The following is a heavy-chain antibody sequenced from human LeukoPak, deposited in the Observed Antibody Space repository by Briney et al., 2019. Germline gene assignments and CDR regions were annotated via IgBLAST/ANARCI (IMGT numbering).Heavy chain of an antibody. CDR1: GGSISSSSYY. CDR3: ARSGGYYYYMDV. Sequence: SETLSLTCTVSGGSISSSSYYWGWIRQRPGKGLEWIGSIYYSGSTYYNPSLKSRVTISVDTSKNQFSLKLSSVTAADTAVYYCARSGGYYYYMDVWGKGTTVTVSS. D-gene: IGHD3-10*01. J-gene: IGHJ6*03. CDR2: IYYSGST. V-gene: IGHV4-39*07.